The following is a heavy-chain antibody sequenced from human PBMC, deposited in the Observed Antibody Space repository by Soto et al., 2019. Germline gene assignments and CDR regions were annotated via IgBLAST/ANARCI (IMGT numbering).Heavy chain of an antibody. CDR1: GFTFSSYG. V-gene: IGHV3-33*01. Sequence: QVQLVESGGGVVQPGRSLRLSCAASGFTFSSYGMHWVRQAPGKGLEWVAVTWSGGSNENYADSVKGRFTISRDNSKNMLYLQMNSLRAEDTAVYYCARGPGTSYFDYWGQGSLVTVSS. D-gene: IGHD2-2*01. CDR2: TWSGGSNE. CDR3: ARGPGTSYFDY. J-gene: IGHJ4*02.